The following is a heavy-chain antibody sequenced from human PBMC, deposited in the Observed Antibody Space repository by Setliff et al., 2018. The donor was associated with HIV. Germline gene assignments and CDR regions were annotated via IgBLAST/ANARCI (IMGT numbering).Heavy chain of an antibody. Sequence: PSETLSLTCTVSGGSASNSRYYWAWIRQPPGKGLEYIGSIHYNERTYYNPSLKSRVAISIDTSKNQFSLNLTSVTAEDTGVYYCARDFYGSGSPPCGYWGQGTLVTSPQ. CDR2: IHYNERT. J-gene: IGHJ4*02. D-gene: IGHD3-10*01. V-gene: IGHV4-39*02. CDR3: ARDFYGSGSPPCGY. CDR1: GGSASNSRYY.